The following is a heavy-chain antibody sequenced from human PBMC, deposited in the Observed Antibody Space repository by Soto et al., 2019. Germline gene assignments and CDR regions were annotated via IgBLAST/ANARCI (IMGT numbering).Heavy chain of an antibody. V-gene: IGHV1-2*02. CDR1: GYVFTGHY. J-gene: IGHJ4*02. CDR3: MRGASARDSSGYPSYFDP. Sequence: ASVKVSCKTSGYVFTGHYLHWVRQAPGQGLEWMGWINCRSGGTTYTQKFQGRVTLTMDTSTSTAYMELSSLISDDTALYYCMRGASARDSSGYPSYFDPWGQGTRVP. D-gene: IGHD3-22*01. CDR2: INCRSGGT.